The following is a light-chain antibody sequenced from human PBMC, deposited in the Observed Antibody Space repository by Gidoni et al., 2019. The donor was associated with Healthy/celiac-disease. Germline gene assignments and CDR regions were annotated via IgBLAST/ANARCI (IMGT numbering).Light chain of an antibody. V-gene: IGKV4-1*01. CDR1: QSVFYRSNNKNY. CDR3: QQYYTTPIT. J-gene: IGKJ4*01. CDR2: WAA. Sequence: DIVMTQYPASLAVSLGERATINSKSSQSVFYRSNNKNYLAWYHQKPGQPPKLLIYWAATRESGVPDRFSGSGSGTDFTLTISSLQAEDVAVYYCQQYYTTPITFGGGTKVEIK.